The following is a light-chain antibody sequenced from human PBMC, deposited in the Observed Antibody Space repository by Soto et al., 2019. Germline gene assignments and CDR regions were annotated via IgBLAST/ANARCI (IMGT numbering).Light chain of an antibody. Sequence: DIQMTQSPSTLSASVGDRVTITCRASQSVSSWLAWYQQKPGKVPKLLIYKASTLESGVPSRFSGSGSGTEFTLTISSLQPDDSATYYCQQYNSNPLTFGGGTKVEIK. CDR1: QSVSSW. CDR2: KAS. CDR3: QQYNSNPLT. J-gene: IGKJ4*01. V-gene: IGKV1-5*03.